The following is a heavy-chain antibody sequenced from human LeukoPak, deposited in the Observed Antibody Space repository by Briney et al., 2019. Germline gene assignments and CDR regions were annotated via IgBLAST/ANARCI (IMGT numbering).Heavy chain of an antibody. CDR1: GGSISSGSYY. V-gene: IGHV4-39*01. J-gene: IGHJ4*02. CDR3: ARQSSSWYVFVGFVFDY. Sequence: SETLSLTCTVSGGSISSGSYYWSWIRQPPGKGLEWIGSIYHSGSTYYNPSLKSRVTISVDTSKNQFSLKLSSVTAADTAVYYCARQSSSWYVFVGFVFDYWGQGTLVTVSS. D-gene: IGHD6-13*01. CDR2: IYHSGST.